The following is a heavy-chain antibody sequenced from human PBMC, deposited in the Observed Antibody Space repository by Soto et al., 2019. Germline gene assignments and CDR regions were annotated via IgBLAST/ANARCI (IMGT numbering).Heavy chain of an antibody. CDR3: ARGFVVATVYFDY. J-gene: IGHJ4*02. Sequence: QVQLQQWGAGLLKPSETLSLTCAVYGGSFSGYYWSWIRQPSGKGLEWIGEINHSGSTNYNPSLKSRVTISVDTSKNQFSLKLSSVTAADTAVYYCARGFVVATVYFDYWGQGTLVTVSS. D-gene: IGHD5-12*01. CDR1: GGSFSGYY. CDR2: INHSGST. V-gene: IGHV4-34*01.